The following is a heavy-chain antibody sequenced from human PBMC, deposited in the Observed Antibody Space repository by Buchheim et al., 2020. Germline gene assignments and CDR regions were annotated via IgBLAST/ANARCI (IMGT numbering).Heavy chain of an antibody. Sequence: QVQLVESGGGVVQPGRSLRLSCAASGFTFSSYGMHWVRQAPGKGLEWVAVISYDGSNKYYADSVKGRFTISRDNSKNTLYLQMNSLRAEDAAVYYCCSNWLLHDFDYWGQGTL. D-gene: IGHD3-22*01. CDR3: CSNWLLHDFDY. CDR2: ISYDGSNK. V-gene: IGHV3-30*03. CDR1: GFTFSSYG. J-gene: IGHJ4*02.